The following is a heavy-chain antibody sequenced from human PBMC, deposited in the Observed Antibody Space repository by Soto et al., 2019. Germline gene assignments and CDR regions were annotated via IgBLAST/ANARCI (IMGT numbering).Heavy chain of an antibody. V-gene: IGHV3-30-3*01. CDR1: GFTFSSYA. CDR2: ISYDGSNK. D-gene: IGHD1-1*01. Sequence: GGSLRLSCAASGFTFSSYAMHWVRQAPGKGLEWVAVISYDGSNKYYADSVKGRFTISRDNSKNTLYLQMNSLRAEDTAVYYCAREELVHLIDYWGQGTLVTVSS. CDR3: AREELVHLIDY. J-gene: IGHJ4*02.